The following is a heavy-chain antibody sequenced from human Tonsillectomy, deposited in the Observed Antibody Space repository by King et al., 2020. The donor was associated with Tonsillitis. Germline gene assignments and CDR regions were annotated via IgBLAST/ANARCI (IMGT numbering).Heavy chain of an antibody. J-gene: IGHJ4*02. V-gene: IGHV3-74*01. D-gene: IGHD6-13*01. Sequence: VQLVESGGGLVQPGGSLRLSCTASGFTFSSHWMHWVRQAPGPGKGLVWVSHINSNESSTNYADSVKGRFTISRDNAKNTLYLQMNSLRAEDTAVYYCAGGGIAAAMDYWGQGTLVTVSS. CDR2: INSNESST. CDR3: AGGGIAAAMDY. CDR1: GFTFSSHW.